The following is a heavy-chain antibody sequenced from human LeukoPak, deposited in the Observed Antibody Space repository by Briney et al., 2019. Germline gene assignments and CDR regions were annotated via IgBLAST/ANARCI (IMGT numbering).Heavy chain of an antibody. J-gene: IGHJ6*03. CDR3: ARIHDYGDYGGYYYMDV. V-gene: IGHV3-20*04. D-gene: IGHD4-17*01. CDR2: ISWSGGST. Sequence: RPGGSLRLSCAASGFTFDDYGMSWVRQAPGKGLEWVSGISWSGGSTGYADSVKGRFTISRDNAKNSLYLQMNSLRAEDTALYYCARIHDYGDYGGYYYMDVWGKGTTVTVSS. CDR1: GFTFDDYG.